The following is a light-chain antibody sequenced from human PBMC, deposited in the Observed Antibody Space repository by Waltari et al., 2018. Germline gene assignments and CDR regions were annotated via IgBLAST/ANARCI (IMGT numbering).Light chain of an antibody. CDR3: QHYVSLPVT. CDR1: QSVRGT. CDR2: AAS. Sequence: EIVLTPSPGTLPLSPGERATLSCRASQSVRGTLAWYQQKPGQPPRVLIYAASTRATGIPDRFSGRGSGTDFSLTISRLEPEDFAVYYCQHYVSLPVTYGQGTKVEIK. V-gene: IGKV3-20*01. J-gene: IGKJ1*01.